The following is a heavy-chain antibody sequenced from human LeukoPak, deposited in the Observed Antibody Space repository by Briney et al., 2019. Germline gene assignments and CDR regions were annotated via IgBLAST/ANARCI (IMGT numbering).Heavy chain of an antibody. CDR1: GGSISSYY. D-gene: IGHD6-19*01. J-gene: IGHJ4*02. Sequence: SEILSLTCTVSGGSISSYYWSWIRQPPGKGLEWIGYIYFSGSTNYNPSLKSRVTISVDTSKNQFSLKLSSVTAADTAVYYCARGGWSLDYWGQGTLVTVSS. CDR2: IYFSGST. CDR3: ARGGWSLDY. V-gene: IGHV4-59*01.